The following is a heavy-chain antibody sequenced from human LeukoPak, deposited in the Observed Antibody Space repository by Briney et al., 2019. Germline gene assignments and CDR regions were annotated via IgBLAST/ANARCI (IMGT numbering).Heavy chain of an antibody. CDR1: GFTFSSYA. V-gene: IGHV3-23*01. CDR2: ISGSGGST. J-gene: IGHJ4*02. CDR3: AKESPDDIVVVPAALFDY. D-gene: IGHD2-2*01. Sequence: GGSLRLSCAASGFTFSSYAMSWVRQAPGKGLEWVSAISGSGGSTYYADSVKGRFTISRDNSKNTLYLQMNSLRAEDTAVYYCAKESPDDIVVVPAALFDYWGQGTLVTVSS.